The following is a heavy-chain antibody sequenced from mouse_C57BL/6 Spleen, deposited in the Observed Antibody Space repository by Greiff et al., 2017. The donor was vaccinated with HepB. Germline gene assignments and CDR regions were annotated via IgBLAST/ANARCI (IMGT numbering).Heavy chain of an antibody. D-gene: IGHD1-1*01. CDR3: AGESDYYGSGSDD. CDR1: GYSFTDYN. Sequence: VQLQQSGPELVKPGASVKISCKASGYSFTDYNMNWVKQSNGKGLEWIGVINPNYGTTSYNQKFKGKATLTVDESSSTAYMQLNSLTSEDSAVYFCAGESDYYGSGSDDWGTGTTVTVSS. V-gene: IGHV1-39*01. J-gene: IGHJ1*03. CDR2: INPNYGTT.